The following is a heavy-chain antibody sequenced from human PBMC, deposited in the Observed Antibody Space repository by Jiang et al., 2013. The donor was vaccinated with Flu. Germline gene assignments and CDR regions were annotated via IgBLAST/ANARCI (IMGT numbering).Heavy chain of an antibody. CDR3: ARGASAAAA. D-gene: IGHD2-2*01. V-gene: IGHV4-59*11. Sequence: VQLVESGPGLVKPSETLSLTCTVSGDSISSHYWSWIRQPPGKGLEWIGYIYFTGSTKYTPSLKSRVTISVDTSKNQFSLKLTSLTAADTAVYYCARGASAAAAWG. CDR1: GDSISSHY. CDR2: IYFTGST. J-gene: IGHJ5*01.